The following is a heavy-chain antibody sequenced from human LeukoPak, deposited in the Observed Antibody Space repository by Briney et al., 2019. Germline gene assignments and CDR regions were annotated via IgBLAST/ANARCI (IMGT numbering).Heavy chain of an antibody. Sequence: GGSLRLSCAASGFPFSTNAMSWVRQAPGKGLEWVSVISGSGGDTYYADSVKGRFTISGDNSKNTVYLQMNSLRAEDTALYYCAKGGVYGDYYFDYWGQGTLVTVSS. CDR1: GFPFSTNA. J-gene: IGHJ4*02. D-gene: IGHD4-17*01. CDR3: AKGGVYGDYYFDY. V-gene: IGHV3-23*01. CDR2: ISGSGGDT.